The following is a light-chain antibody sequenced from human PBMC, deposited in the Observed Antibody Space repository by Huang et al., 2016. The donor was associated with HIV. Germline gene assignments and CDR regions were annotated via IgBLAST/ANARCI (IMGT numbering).Light chain of an antibody. V-gene: IGKV3-15*01. J-gene: IGKJ3*01. CDR2: GAS. Sequence: EIVMTQSPATLSVSPGERATLSCRASQSVGSNLAWYQQKPGQAPRLRIYGASTRATGIPARFSDSGSGTEFSLTISSLQSEDFAVYYCQQYNKWPFTFGPGTKVDIK. CDR3: QQYNKWPFT. CDR1: QSVGSN.